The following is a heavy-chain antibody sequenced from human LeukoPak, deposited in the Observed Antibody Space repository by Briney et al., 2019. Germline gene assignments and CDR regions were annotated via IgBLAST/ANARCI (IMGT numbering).Heavy chain of an antibody. J-gene: IGHJ4*02. D-gene: IGHD3-10*01. Sequence: SETLSLTCTVSGGSIRSSSYYWGWIRQPPGKGLEWIGTIYYSGSTYYNPSLKSRVTISIDTSKNQFSLKLSSVTAADTAVYYCARSGDVLLWFGEYRFDYWGQGTLVTVSS. V-gene: IGHV4-39*07. CDR1: GGSIRSSSYY. CDR3: ARSGDVLLWFGEYRFDY. CDR2: IYYSGST.